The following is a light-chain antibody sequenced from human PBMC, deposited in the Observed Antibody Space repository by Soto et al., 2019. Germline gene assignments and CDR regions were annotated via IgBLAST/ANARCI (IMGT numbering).Light chain of an antibody. Sequence: QPVLTQSPSASASLGASVKLTCTLSSGHSNYAIAWHQQQPEKGPRYLMKVNSDGSHRKGDGIPDRFSGSSSEAQRYLTISSLQSEDEADYYCQTWGTGIRVFGTGTKVTVL. CDR1: SGHSNYA. V-gene: IGLV4-69*01. CDR2: VNSDGSH. CDR3: QTWGTGIRV. J-gene: IGLJ1*01.